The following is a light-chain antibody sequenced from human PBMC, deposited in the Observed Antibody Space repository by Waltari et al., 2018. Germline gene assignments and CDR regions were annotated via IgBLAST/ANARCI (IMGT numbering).Light chain of an antibody. Sequence: EVVLTQSPDTLSLSPGERATLSCRASQSLTKRYLTWYTQNPGRAPRLLIYGASSRAAGIPDRFSGSGSGTDFTLTISRLEPEDFAVYYCQQYGSSVLYTFGQGTKLETK. CDR2: GAS. V-gene: IGKV3-20*01. CDR3: QQYGSSVLYT. J-gene: IGKJ2*01. CDR1: QSLTKRY.